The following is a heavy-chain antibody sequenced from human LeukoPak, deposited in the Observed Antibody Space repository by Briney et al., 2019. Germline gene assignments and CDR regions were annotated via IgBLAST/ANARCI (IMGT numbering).Heavy chain of an antibody. CDR3: VVGGSPGY. CDR2: ISTDGYTT. CDR1: GLAFSAYK. J-gene: IGHJ4*02. V-gene: IGHV3-74*01. Sequence: GGSLRLSCAASGLAFSAYKMHWVRQAPRKGLVWVSRISTDGYTTDYADFVQGRFTASRDDTKNTWSLEMNSLRAEDTAVYYCVVGGSPGYWGQGTLVTVSS. D-gene: IGHD2-15*01.